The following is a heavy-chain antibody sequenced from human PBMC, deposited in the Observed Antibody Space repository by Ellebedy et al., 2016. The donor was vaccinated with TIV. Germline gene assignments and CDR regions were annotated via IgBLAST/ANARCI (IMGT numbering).Heavy chain of an antibody. J-gene: IGHJ4*02. CDR1: GFTFSNYW. CDR3: ARDQGYSSSWLTD. CDR2: INRDGSSA. V-gene: IGHV3-74*01. Sequence: PGGSLRLSCAASGFTFSNYWIHWVRQAPGKGLVWLSRINRDGSSANYADSVKGRFSISRDSSKNTVDLQMNSLRVEDTAVYYCARDQGYSSSWLTDWGQGTLVTVSS. D-gene: IGHD6-13*01.